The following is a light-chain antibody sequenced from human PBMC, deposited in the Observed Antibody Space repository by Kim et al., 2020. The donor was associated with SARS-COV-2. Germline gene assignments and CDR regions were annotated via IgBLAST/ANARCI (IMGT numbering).Light chain of an antibody. CDR1: ENVDKY. CDR3: QQNSRTPPTT. V-gene: IGKV1-39*01. CDR2: APS. Sequence: VGDTVIITCRASENVDKYLNRYRQKPGKATALLMYAPSGVHTDVPSRFSGSGFGTDFTLTISGLQPEDFATYFCQQNSRTPPTTFGQGTKVDIK. J-gene: IGKJ2*01.